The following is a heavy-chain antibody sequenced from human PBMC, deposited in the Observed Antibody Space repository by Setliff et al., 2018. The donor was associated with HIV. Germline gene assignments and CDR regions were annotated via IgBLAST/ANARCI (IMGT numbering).Heavy chain of an antibody. CDR3: ARMSVSAAVYFDS. V-gene: IGHV4-30-4*08. D-gene: IGHD6-25*01. CDR1: GGSVGSGSYY. Sequence: SETLSLTCTVSGGSVGSGSYYWSWIRQSPGKGLEWIGYIYYTGSTYYKSSLASRLTMSIDTSRNQFSLKLRSVTAADTAVFYCARMSVSAAVYFDSWGQGTLVTVSS. CDR2: IYYTGST. J-gene: IGHJ4*02.